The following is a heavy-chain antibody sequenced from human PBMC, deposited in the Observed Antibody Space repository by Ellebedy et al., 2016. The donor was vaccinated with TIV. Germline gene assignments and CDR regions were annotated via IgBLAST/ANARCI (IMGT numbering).Heavy chain of an antibody. CDR2: IRSKANSYAT. V-gene: IGHV3-73*01. CDR3: TGLQDPSVY. J-gene: IGHJ4*02. Sequence: GGSLRLSCAASGFTFSGSAMHWVRQASGKGLEWVGRIRSKANSYATAYAASVKGRFTISRDDSKNTAYLQMNSLKTEDTAVYYCTGLQDPSVYWGQGTLVTVSS. D-gene: IGHD5-18*01. CDR1: GFTFSGSA.